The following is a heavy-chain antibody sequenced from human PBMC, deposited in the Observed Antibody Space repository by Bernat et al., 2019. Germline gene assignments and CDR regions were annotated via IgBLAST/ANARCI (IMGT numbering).Heavy chain of an antibody. V-gene: IGHV3-33*01. CDR3: ARDGFGELYGVMDV. CDR1: GFTFSSYG. CDR2: IWYDGSNK. Sequence: QVQLVESGGGVVQPGRSLRLSCAASGFTFSSYGMHWVRQAPGKGLEWVAVIWYDGSNKYYADSVKGRFTISRDNSKNTLYLQMNSLRAEDTAVYYCARDGFGELYGVMDVWGQGTTVTVCS. D-gene: IGHD3-10*01. J-gene: IGHJ6*02.